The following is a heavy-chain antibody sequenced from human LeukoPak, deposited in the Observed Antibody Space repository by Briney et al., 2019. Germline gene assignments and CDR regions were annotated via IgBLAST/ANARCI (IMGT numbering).Heavy chain of an antibody. J-gene: IGHJ4*02. Sequence: PGGSLRLSCAASGFTVSSNYMSWVRQAPGKGLEWVSAISGSGGSTYYADSVKGRFTISRDNSKNTLYLQMNSLRAEDTAVYYCAKPLGIVVVPAAIFDYWGQGTLVTVSS. D-gene: IGHD2-2*01. CDR3: AKPLGIVVVPAAIFDY. CDR2: ISGSGGST. V-gene: IGHV3-23*01. CDR1: GFTVSSNY.